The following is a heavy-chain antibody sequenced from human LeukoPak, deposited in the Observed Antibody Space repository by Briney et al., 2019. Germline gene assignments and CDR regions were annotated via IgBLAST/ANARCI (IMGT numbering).Heavy chain of an antibody. J-gene: IGHJ4*02. CDR2: IYSRGNT. D-gene: IGHD1-1*01. V-gene: IGHV4-39*01. Sequence: SETLSLTCTVSGVYFSSDTYFWGWLRQPPGKGLEWIGTIYSRGNTYYNPSLKSRVTMSLDTAKKQFSLKLGSVTATDTAVYYCASQTGFLKAPFDSWGQGTLVTVSS. CDR1: GVYFSSDTYF. CDR3: ASQTGFLKAPFDS.